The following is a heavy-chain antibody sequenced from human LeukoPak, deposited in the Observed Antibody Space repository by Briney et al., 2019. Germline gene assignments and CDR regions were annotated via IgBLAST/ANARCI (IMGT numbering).Heavy chain of an antibody. V-gene: IGHV3-23*01. CDR2: ISASGGRT. D-gene: IGHD3-10*02. CDR1: GFTFSSYG. J-gene: IGHJ6*04. Sequence: GGSLRLSCAASGFTFSSYGMHWVRQAPGKGLEWVSAISASGGRTYYADSVKGRFTISRDNSKNTLYLQMNSLRAEDTAVYYCAELGITMIGGVWGKGTTVTISS. CDR3: AELGITMIGGV.